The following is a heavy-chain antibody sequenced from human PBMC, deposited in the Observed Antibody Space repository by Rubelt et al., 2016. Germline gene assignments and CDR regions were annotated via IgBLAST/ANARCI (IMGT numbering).Heavy chain of an antibody. V-gene: IGHV4-59*01. J-gene: IGHJ2*01. CDR2: IYYSWRP. Sequence: QVQLQESGPGLVKPSETLSLTISSYYWSCIRQPPGKGLEWIGYIYYSWRPNYNPSLKSRVTISVDTSKNQVSLKLSSVTAADTAVYYCARGVSGLRLIYWYFDLWGRGTLVTVSS. CDR3: ARGVSGLRLIYWYFDL. CDR1: ISSYY. D-gene: IGHD5-12*01.